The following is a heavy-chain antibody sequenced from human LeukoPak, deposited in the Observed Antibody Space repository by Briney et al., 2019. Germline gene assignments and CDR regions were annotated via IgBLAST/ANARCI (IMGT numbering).Heavy chain of an antibody. V-gene: IGHV1-69*05. D-gene: IGHD2-2*02. CDR2: IIPIFGTA. J-gene: IGHJ4*02. Sequence: VASVKVSCKASGGTFSSYAISWVRQAPGQGLEWMGGIIPIFGTANYAQKFQGRVTITTDESTSTAYMELSSLRSEDTAVYYCARGGYCSSTSCYMVYWGQRPLDTVSS. CDR3: ARGGYCSSTSCYMVY. CDR1: GGTFSSYA.